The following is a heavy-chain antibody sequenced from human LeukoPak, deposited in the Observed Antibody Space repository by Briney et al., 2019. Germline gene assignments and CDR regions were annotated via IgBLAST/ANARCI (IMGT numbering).Heavy chain of an antibody. J-gene: IGHJ5*02. CDR2: INHSGST. CDR1: GGSFSGYY. D-gene: IGHD4-11*01. V-gene: IGHV4-34*01. Sequence: SETLSLTCAVYGGSFSGYYWSWIRQPPGKGLEWIGEINHSGSTNYNPSLKSRVTISVDTSKNQFSLKLSSVTAADTAVYYCARENDYLNWFDPWGQGTLVTVSP. CDR3: ARENDYLNWFDP.